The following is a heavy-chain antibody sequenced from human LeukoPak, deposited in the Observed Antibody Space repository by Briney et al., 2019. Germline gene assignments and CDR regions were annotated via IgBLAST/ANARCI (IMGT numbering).Heavy chain of an antibody. V-gene: IGHV3-53*01. CDR2: IYSGGTA. J-gene: IGHJ4*02. CDR3: ARTLVTTGFDY. D-gene: IGHD4-11*01. Sequence: GGSLRLSCAASGFSVSANYMSWVRQAPGKGLEWVSLIYSGGTAYYADSVKGRFTISRDNSKNTVYLQMNSLRAVDTAIYYCARTLVTTGFDYWGQGTLVTVAS. CDR1: GFSVSANY.